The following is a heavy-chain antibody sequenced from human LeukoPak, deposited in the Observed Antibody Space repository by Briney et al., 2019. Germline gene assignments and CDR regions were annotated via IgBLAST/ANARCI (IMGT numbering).Heavy chain of an antibody. CDR1: GFTFSSYG. CDR2: IWYDGSNK. V-gene: IGHV3-33*01. D-gene: IGHD2-15*01. J-gene: IGHJ6*02. Sequence: PGRSLRLSCAAFGFTFSSYGMHWVRQAPGKGLEWVAVIWYDGSNKYYADSVKGRFTISRDNSKNTLYLQMNSLRAEDTAVYYCARDYCSGGSCYSFYYYYGMDVWGQGTTVTVSS. CDR3: ARDYCSGGSCYSFYYYYGMDV.